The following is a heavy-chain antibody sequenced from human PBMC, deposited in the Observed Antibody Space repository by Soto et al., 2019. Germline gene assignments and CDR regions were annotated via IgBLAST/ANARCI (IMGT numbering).Heavy chain of an antibody. J-gene: IGHJ4*02. CDR2: ISAYNGNT. CDR1: GYTFSSYA. CDR3: ARDPRVYYDSSGYYWVY. D-gene: IGHD3-22*01. Sequence: QVQLVQSGPEVKKPGASVKVSCKASGYTFSSYAIAWVRQAPGRGLEWMGWISAYNGNTNYAQNFQGRVTMTTDTSTSTAYMEQRSLRSDDTAVYYCARDPRVYYDSSGYYWVYWGQGTLVTVSS. V-gene: IGHV1-18*01.